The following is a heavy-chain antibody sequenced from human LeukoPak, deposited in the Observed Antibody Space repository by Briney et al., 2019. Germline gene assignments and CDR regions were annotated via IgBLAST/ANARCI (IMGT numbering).Heavy chain of an antibody. D-gene: IGHD6-19*01. CDR3: ARGSSGWYYFDY. V-gene: IGHV6-1*01. Sequence: SQTLSLTCGISGDSASSNSAAWNWIRQSPSRGLEWLGRTYYRSEWYTDYEVSVKSRITINPDTSKNQFSLQLNSVTPEDTAVYYCARGSSGWYYFDYWGQGTLVTVSS. CDR1: GDSASSNSAA. CDR2: TYYRSEWYT. J-gene: IGHJ4*02.